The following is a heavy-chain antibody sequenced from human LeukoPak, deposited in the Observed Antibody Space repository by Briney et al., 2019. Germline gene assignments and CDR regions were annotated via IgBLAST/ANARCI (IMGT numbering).Heavy chain of an antibody. CDR1: GFTFSSYD. CDR3: ARDLAPQWYFDL. D-gene: IGHD3-3*02. Sequence: PGGSLRLSCAASGFTFSSYDMHWVRHATGKGLEWVSAIGTAGDTYYPGSVKGRFTISRENAKNSLYLQMNSLRAGDTAVYYCARDLAPQWYFDLWGRGTLVTVSS. V-gene: IGHV3-13*01. CDR2: IGTAGDT. J-gene: IGHJ2*01.